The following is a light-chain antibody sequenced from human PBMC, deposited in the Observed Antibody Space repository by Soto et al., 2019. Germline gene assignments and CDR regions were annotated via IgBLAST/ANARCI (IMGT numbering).Light chain of an antibody. Sequence: QSVLTQPASMSGSPGQSITISCAGTSNDVGAYNYVSWYQHHPGQAPKLMIYDVSERPSGVPNRFSGSKSGNTASLTISGLQAEDEADYYCCSYVGSYSYVFGTGTKLTVL. CDR2: DVS. CDR3: CSYVGSYSYV. CDR1: SNDVGAYNY. J-gene: IGLJ1*01. V-gene: IGLV2-11*01.